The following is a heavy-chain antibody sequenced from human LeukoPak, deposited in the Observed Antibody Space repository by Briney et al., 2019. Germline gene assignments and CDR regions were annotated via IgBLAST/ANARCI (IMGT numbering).Heavy chain of an antibody. Sequence: GGSLRLSCAASGFTFSSYSVNWVRQAPGKGLEWVSHITSTASAIYHADSVRGRFTMSRDNARNTVYLQMNSLRVEDTAVYYCARQGSGTPDYWGQGTLVTVSS. V-gene: IGHV3-48*01. D-gene: IGHD3-10*01. CDR1: GFTFSSYS. CDR2: ITSTASAI. J-gene: IGHJ4*02. CDR3: ARQGSGTPDY.